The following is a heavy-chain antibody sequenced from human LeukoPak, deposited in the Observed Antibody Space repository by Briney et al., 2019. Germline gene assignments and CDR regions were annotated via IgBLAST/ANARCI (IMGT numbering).Heavy chain of an antibody. Sequence: SETLSLTCTVSGGSISSGSYYWSWIRQPAGKGLEWIGRIYTSGSTNYNPSLKSRVTISVDTSKNQFSLKLSSVTAADTAVYYCARGTIGYCSSTSCPRGYYYYSMDVWGQGTTVTVSS. J-gene: IGHJ6*02. CDR1: GGSISSGSYY. CDR3: ARGTIGYCSSTSCPRGYYYYSMDV. CDR2: IYTSGST. D-gene: IGHD2-2*01. V-gene: IGHV4-61*02.